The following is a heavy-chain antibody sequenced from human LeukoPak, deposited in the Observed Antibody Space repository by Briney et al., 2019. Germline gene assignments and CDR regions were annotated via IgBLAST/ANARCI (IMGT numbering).Heavy chain of an antibody. CDR1: GFSFSSYA. D-gene: IGHD6-19*01. CDR3: ANWDGSHRSGWYDY. V-gene: IGHV3-23*01. CDR2: ISSRGDNI. J-gene: IGHJ4*02. Sequence: PGGFLRLSCAASGFSFSSYAMSWVRHVPGKGLEWVSHISSRGDNIYYADSVKGRFTISRDNSKNTLYLQMNSLRAEDTAVYYCANWDGSHRSGWYDYWGQGTLVTVSS.